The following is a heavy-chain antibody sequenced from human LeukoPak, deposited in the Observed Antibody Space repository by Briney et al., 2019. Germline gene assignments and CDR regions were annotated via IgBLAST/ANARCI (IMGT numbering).Heavy chain of an antibody. CDR1: GGTFSSYA. CDR3: ATGVYAWSGYDLSYYFDY. V-gene: IGHV1-24*01. CDR2: FDPEDGET. Sequence: GASVKVSCTASGGTFSSYAISWVRQAPGKGLEWMGGFDPEDGETIYAQKFQGRVTMTEDTSTDTAYMELSSLRSEDTAVYYCATGVYAWSGYDLSYYFDYWGQGTLVTVSS. J-gene: IGHJ4*02. D-gene: IGHD5-12*01.